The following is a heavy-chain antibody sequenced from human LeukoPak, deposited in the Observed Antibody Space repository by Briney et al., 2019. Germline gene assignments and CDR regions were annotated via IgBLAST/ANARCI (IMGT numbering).Heavy chain of an antibody. J-gene: IGHJ3*02. CDR3: ARVMATNDAFDI. Sequence: SKTLSLTCTVSGGSISSGGYYWSWIRQHPGKGLEWIGYIYYSGTYYNPSLKSRVTILIDTSKNQFSLKLSSVTAADTAVYYCARVMATNDAFDIWGQGTMVTVSS. CDR2: IYYSGT. CDR1: GGSISSGGYY. V-gene: IGHV4-31*03. D-gene: IGHD5-12*01.